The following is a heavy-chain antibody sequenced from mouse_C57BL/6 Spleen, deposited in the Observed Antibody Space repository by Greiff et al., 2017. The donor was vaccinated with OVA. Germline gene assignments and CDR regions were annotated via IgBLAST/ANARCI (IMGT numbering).Heavy chain of an antibody. CDR1: GYTFTSYW. D-gene: IGHD1-1*01. CDR3: ARRDYYGSSRYWYFDV. Sequence: QVQLKQPGAELVRPGSSVKLSCKASGYTFTSYWMHWVKQRPIQGLEWIGNIDPSDSENHYNQKFKDKATLTVDKSSSTAYMQLSSLTSEDSAVYYCARRDYYGSSRYWYFDVWGTGTTVTVSS. CDR2: IDPSDSEN. J-gene: IGHJ1*03. V-gene: IGHV1-52*01.